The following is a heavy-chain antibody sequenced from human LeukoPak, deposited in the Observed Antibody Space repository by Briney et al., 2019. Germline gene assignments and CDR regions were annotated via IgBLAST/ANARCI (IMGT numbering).Heavy chain of an antibody. V-gene: IGHV4-4*02. CDR1: GGSITTTNW. J-gene: IGHJ4*02. Sequence: TSETLSLTCGVSGGSITTTNWWTWVRQPPGKGLEWIGEVHLDGRTNYNPSLESRLTISVDLSENHISLRLTSVTAADTAVYYCAREGGFYRPLDYSGQGTLVTVSS. D-gene: IGHD3-3*01. CDR2: VHLDGRT. CDR3: AREGGFYRPLDY.